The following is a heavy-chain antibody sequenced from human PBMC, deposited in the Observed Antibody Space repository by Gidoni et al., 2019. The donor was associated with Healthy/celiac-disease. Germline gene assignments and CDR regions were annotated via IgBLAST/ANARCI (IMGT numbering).Heavy chain of an antibody. Sequence: EVQLVESVVGLVQPGGSLRLSCAASGFTFSSYAMHWVRQATGKGLEWVSAIGTAGDTYYPGYVKGRLTISREKAKNSLYLQMNSLRAGDTAVYYCARGHRLVPAVLQSNYYGMDVGGQGTTVTVSS. CDR2: IGTAGDT. J-gene: IGHJ6*02. V-gene: IGHV3-13*01. D-gene: IGHD2-2*01. CDR1: GFTFSSYA. CDR3: ARGHRLVPAVLQSNYYGMDV.